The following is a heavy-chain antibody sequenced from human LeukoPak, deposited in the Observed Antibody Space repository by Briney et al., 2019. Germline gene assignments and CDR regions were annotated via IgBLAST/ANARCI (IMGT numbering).Heavy chain of an antibody. V-gene: IGHV1-2*02. CDR2: ISPNSGGT. Sequence: GASVKVSCKASGYTFTGYYMHWVRQAPGQGLEWMGWISPNSGGTNYAQKFQGRVTMTRDTSISTAYMELSRLRSDDTAVYYCARDGGGIAARRYPNLVDYWGQGALVTVSS. J-gene: IGHJ4*02. CDR3: ARDGGGIAARRYPNLVDY. CDR1: GYTFTGYY. D-gene: IGHD6-6*01.